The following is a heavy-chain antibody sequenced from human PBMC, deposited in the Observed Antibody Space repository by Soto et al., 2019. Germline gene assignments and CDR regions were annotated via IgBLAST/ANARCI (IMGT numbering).Heavy chain of an antibody. D-gene: IGHD3-3*01. CDR2: IKSKTDGGTT. CDR3: TPERPTYYDFWSGYYKRAGDYYYRLDV. Sequence: GGSLRLSCAASGFTFSNAWMSWVRQAPGKGLEWVGRIKSKTDGGTTDYAAPVKGRFTISRDDSKNTLYLQMNSLKTEDTAVYYCTPERPTYYDFWSGYYKRAGDYYYRLDVWGQGTTVTVSS. V-gene: IGHV3-15*01. J-gene: IGHJ6*02. CDR1: GFTFSNAW.